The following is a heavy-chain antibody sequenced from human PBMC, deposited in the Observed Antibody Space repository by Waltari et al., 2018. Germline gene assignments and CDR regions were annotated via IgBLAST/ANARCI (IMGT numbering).Heavy chain of an antibody. D-gene: IGHD5-12*01. J-gene: IGHJ4*02. Sequence: QLQLQESGPGLLKPSETLSLTCTVSGGSISSSSSYWGWIRQPPGKGLEWIGSIYYSGSTYYNPSLKSRVTISVDTSKNQFSLKLSSVTAADTAVYYCARGLHRGGYEFDYWGQGTLVTVSS. CDR2: IYYSGST. V-gene: IGHV4-39*07. CDR1: GGSISSSSSY. CDR3: ARGLHRGGYEFDY.